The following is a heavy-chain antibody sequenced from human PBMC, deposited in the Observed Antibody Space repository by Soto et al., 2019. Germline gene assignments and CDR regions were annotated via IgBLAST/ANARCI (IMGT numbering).Heavy chain of an antibody. V-gene: IGHV3-21*01. CDR3: ARDFGFGAQSGAFDI. CDR2: ISSSSSYI. CDR1: GFTFSSYS. Sequence: GGSLRLSCAASGFTFSSYSMNWVRQAPGKGLEWVSSISSSSSYIYYADSVKGRFTISRDNAKNSLYLQMNSLRAEDTAVYYCARDFGFGAQSGAFDIWGQGTMVTVSS. D-gene: IGHD3-10*01. J-gene: IGHJ3*02.